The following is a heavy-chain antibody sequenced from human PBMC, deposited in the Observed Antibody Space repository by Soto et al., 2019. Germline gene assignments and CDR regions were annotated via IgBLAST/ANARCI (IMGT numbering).Heavy chain of an antibody. Sequence: ASVKVSCKASGYTFTTYYMHWVQQAPGQGLEWMGVINPSGESTTYAQNLQGRVTMTRDTSTSTVYMELSSLRSEDTAVYYCARERISMVRRVIYYYGMDVWGQGXTVTVYS. D-gene: IGHD3-10*01. V-gene: IGHV1-46*01. J-gene: IGHJ6*02. CDR1: GYTFTTYY. CDR3: ARERISMVRRVIYYYGMDV. CDR2: INPSGEST.